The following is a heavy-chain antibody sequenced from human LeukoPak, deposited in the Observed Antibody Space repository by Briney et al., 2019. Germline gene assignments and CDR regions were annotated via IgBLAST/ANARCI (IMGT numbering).Heavy chain of an antibody. CDR2: ISWNSGSI. Sequence: PGRSLRLSCAASGFTFDDYAMHWVRQAPGKGLDWVSGISWNSGSIGYADSVKGRFTISRDNAKNSLYLQMNSLRAEDTALYYCAKSEGYSSSPFDYWGQGTLVTVSS. J-gene: IGHJ4*02. CDR1: GFTFDDYA. CDR3: AKSEGYSSSPFDY. V-gene: IGHV3-9*01. D-gene: IGHD6-6*01.